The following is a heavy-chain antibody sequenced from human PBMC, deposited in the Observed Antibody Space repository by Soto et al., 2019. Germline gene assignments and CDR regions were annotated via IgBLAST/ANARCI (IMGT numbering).Heavy chain of an antibody. J-gene: IGHJ5*02. Sequence: LVKVSCKASGYTFTSYDINWVRQATGQGLEWMGWMNPNSGNTGYAQKFQGRVTMTRNTSISTAHMELSSLRSEDTAVYYCARGAARPGRDNWFDPWGQGTLVTVSS. CDR2: MNPNSGNT. V-gene: IGHV1-8*01. CDR3: ARGAARPGRDNWFDP. CDR1: GYTFTSYD. D-gene: IGHD6-6*01.